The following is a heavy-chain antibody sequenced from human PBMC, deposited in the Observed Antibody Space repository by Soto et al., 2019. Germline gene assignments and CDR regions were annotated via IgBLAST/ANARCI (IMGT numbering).Heavy chain of an antibody. V-gene: IGHV3-23*01. CDR3: AKKSVTTTGSNWFDP. CDR1: GFTFSTYA. CDR2: ISGIGGTT. Sequence: EVQLLESGGGLVQPGGSLRLSCAASGFTFSTYAMSWVRQAPGKGLEWVSIISGIGGTTYYADSVKGRFTISRDNSKNTLYLQMNSRRAEDTAIYYCAKKSVTTTGSNWFDPWGQGTLVTVSS. J-gene: IGHJ5*02. D-gene: IGHD1-1*01.